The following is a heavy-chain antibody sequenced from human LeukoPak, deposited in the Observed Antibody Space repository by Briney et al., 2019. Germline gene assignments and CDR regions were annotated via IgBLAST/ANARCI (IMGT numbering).Heavy chain of an antibody. J-gene: IGHJ4*02. V-gene: IGHV3-9*01. CDR1: GFTFDDYA. CDR2: ISWNSGSI. CDR3: AKDIGSLSLDY. D-gene: IGHD1-26*01. Sequence: GGSLRLSCAASGFTFDDYAMHWVRQPPGKGLEWVSGISWNSGSIGYADSVKGRFTISRDNAKNSLYLQMNSLRAEDTALYYCAKDIGSLSLDYWGQGTLVTVSS.